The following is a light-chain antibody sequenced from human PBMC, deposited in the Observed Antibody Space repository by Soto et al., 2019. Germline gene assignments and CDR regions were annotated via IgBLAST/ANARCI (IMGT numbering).Light chain of an antibody. J-gene: IGKJ3*01. CDR2: AAS. V-gene: IGKV1-39*01. Sequence: DIQMTQSPSSLSASVGDRVTITCRASQSISSYLNWYQQKPGKAPKLLIYAASSLQSGAPSRFSGSGSGTDFTLTISSLQPEDFATYYCQQSYSTLGTFGPGTKVDIK. CDR3: QQSYSTLGT. CDR1: QSISSY.